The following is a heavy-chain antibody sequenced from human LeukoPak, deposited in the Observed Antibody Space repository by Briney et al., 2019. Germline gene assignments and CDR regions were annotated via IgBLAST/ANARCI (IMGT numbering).Heavy chain of an antibody. CDR3: ARGSDFVWGSYRPYFDY. CDR1: VFTFRTYS. Sequence: GGSLRLSCVASVFTFRTYSMHWVRHAPGKGLEWVSSISGSTSNIYYADSVRGRFTISRDNAKNSLYLQMNSLRAEDTAVYYCARGSDFVWGSYRPYFDYWGQGTLVTVSS. J-gene: IGHJ4*02. D-gene: IGHD3-16*02. V-gene: IGHV3-21*01. CDR2: ISGSTSNI.